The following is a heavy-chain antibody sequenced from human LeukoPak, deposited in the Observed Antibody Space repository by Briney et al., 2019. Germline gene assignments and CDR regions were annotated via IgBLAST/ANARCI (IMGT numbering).Heavy chain of an antibody. D-gene: IGHD4/OR15-4a*01. CDR3: AKGLDYFHYFDY. CDR1: GFTFSGYA. Sequence: GGSLRLSCAASGFTFSGYAMSWVRQAPGKGLEWVSAISGSGGSTYYADSVKGRFTISRDNSKNTLYLQMNSLRAEDTAVYYCAKGLDYFHYFDYWGQGTLVTVSS. CDR2: ISGSGGST. J-gene: IGHJ4*02. V-gene: IGHV3-23*01.